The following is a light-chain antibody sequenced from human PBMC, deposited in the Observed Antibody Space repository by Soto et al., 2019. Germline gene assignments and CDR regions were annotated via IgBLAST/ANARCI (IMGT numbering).Light chain of an antibody. V-gene: IGLV2-14*01. Sequence: QSVLTQPASVSGSPGQTITISCTGTSSDVGAYNYVSWYQQHPGKAPKLMIYEVSNRPSGFSDRFSGSKSGNTASLTISGLQAADEADYYCSSKRTTASLVFGTGTKVTVL. CDR1: SSDVGAYNY. J-gene: IGLJ1*01. CDR3: SSKRTTASLV. CDR2: EVS.